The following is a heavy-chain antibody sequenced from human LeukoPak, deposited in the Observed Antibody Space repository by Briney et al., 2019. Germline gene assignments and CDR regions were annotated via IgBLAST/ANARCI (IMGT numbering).Heavy chain of an antibody. V-gene: IGHV3-74*01. CDR1: GLTFSSHW. D-gene: IGHD6-6*01. J-gene: IGHJ4*02. CDR3: ARDEELEYSSSSLDY. CDR2: ITNDGSST. Sequence: GGSLRLSCAASGLTFSSHWMHWVRQAPGKGLVWVSRITNDGSSTTYADSVKGRFTISRDNSKNTLYLQMNSLRAEDTAVYYCARDEELEYSSSSLDYWGQGTLVTVSS.